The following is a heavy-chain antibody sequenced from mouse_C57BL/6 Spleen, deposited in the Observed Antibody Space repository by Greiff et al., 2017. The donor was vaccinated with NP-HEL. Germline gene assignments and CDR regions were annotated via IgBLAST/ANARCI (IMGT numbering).Heavy chain of an antibody. CDR2: IDPANGNT. D-gene: IGHD1-1*01. J-gene: IGHJ4*01. CDR3: AREGYEYGSSYRGNAMDY. V-gene: IGHV14-3*01. CDR1: GFNIKNTY. Sequence: DVQLQESVAELVRPGASVKLSCTASGFNIKNTYMHWVKQRPEQGLEWIGRIDPANGNTKYAPKFQGKATITADTSSNTAYLQLSSLTSEDTAIYYCAREGYEYGSSYRGNAMDYWGQGTSVTVAS.